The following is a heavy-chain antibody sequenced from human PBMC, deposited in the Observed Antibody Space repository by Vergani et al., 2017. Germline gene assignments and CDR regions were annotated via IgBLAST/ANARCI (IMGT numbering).Heavy chain of an antibody. V-gene: IGHV1-24*01. J-gene: IGHJ4*02. Sequence: QVQLVQSGSEVRKPGASVKVSCQVSGYSLTELTIHWVRQAPGKGLEWMGGFDPEHGEVTFAHHSQGRVTMTEDRSTDTAYMELSSLRPEDTALYYCAIGTDYYDSSGYYFDYWGQGTLVTVSS. CDR3: AIGTDYYDSSGYYFDY. D-gene: IGHD3-22*01. CDR2: FDPEHGEV. CDR1: GYSLTELT.